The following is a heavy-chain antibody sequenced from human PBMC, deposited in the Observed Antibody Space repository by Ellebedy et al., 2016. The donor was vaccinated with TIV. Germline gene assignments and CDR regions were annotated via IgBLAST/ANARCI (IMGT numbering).Heavy chain of an antibody. CDR2: LSWNSGTT. J-gene: IGHJ4*02. D-gene: IGHD6-6*01. CDR1: GFTFDDYA. Sequence: GGSLRLXCAASGFTFDDYAMHWVRQAPGKGLEWVSGLSWNSGTTDYADFVKGRFTISRDNAKNSLYLQMNRLRADDTAFYYCARDLRITARDYYLDYWGQGTLVTVSS. CDR3: ARDLRITARDYYLDY. V-gene: IGHV3-9*01.